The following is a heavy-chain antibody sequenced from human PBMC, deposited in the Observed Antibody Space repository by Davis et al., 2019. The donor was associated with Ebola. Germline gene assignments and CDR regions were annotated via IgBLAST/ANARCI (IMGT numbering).Heavy chain of an antibody. CDR1: GFSFNNYA. D-gene: IGHD3-22*01. CDR2: IKQDGSEK. V-gene: IGHV3-7*01. Sequence: GESLKISCTASGFSFNNYAMSWVRQAPGKGLEWVANIKQDGSEKYYVDSVKGRFTISRDNAKNSPLLQMTSLRADDTAVYYCVRGGYYYMDWGQGTLVTVSS. CDR3: VRGGYYYMD. J-gene: IGHJ4*02.